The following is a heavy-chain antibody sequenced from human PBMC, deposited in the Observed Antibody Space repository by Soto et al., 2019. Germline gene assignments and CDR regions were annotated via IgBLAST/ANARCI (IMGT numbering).Heavy chain of an antibody. V-gene: IGHV3-13*01. Sequence: GGSLRLSCAASGFTFSSYDMHWVRQATGKGLEWVSAIGTAGDTYYPGSVKGRFTISRENAKNSLYLQMNSLRAGDTAVYYWARGAKKRGWFDPWGQGTLVTVSS. CDR3: ARGAKKRGWFDP. J-gene: IGHJ5*02. CDR1: GFTFSSYD. CDR2: IGTAGDT.